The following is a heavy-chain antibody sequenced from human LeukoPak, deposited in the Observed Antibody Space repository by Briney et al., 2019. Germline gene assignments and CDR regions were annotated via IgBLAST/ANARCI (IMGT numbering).Heavy chain of an antibody. D-gene: IGHD3-22*01. CDR2: IGSYGGDT. Sequence: ASVKVSCKATSRISWVRQAPGRGLEWMGWIGSYGGDTYYAQKFQGRVTVTTDTSTSTAYMELRSLRSDDTAVDYLARDLWNFYDDSGYYRDFDSWGQGTLVTVSS. CDR1: TSR. J-gene: IGHJ5*01. CDR3: ARDLWNFYDDSGYYRDFDS. V-gene: IGHV1-18*01.